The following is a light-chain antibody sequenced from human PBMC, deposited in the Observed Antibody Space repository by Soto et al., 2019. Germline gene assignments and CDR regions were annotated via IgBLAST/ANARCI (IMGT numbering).Light chain of an antibody. CDR1: SSDVGAYNY. CDR3: CSYTTSNTFV. CDR2: HVT. Sequence: QSALTQPASVSGSLGQSITISCSGTSSDVGAYNYVSWYQQYPGKAPKLMIYHVTDRPSEVSNRFSGSKSGNTASLTISGLQAEDEADYYCCSYTTSNTFVFGTRTKLTVL. J-gene: IGLJ1*01. V-gene: IGLV2-14*01.